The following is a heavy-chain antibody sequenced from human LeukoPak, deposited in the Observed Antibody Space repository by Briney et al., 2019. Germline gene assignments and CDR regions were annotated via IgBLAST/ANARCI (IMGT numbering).Heavy chain of an antibody. J-gene: IGHJ6*03. D-gene: IGHD3-9*01. Sequence: GGSLRLSCAASGFTFSSYWMSWVRQAPGKGLEWVANIKQDGSEKYYVDSVKGRFTISRDNAKNSLYLQMNSLRTEDTALYYCAKGYFDWLLWAGYYYYMDVWGKGTTVTVSS. V-gene: IGHV3-7*03. CDR2: IKQDGSEK. CDR1: GFTFSSYW. CDR3: AKGYFDWLLWAGYYYYMDV.